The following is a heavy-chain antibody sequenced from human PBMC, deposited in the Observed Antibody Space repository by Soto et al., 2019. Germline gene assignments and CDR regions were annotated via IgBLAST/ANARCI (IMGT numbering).Heavy chain of an antibody. CDR3: ARVSGLAHFYYYYYGMDV. D-gene: IGHD3-10*01. CDR1: GFTFSSYG. Sequence: PVGSLRLSCAASGFTFSSYGMHWVRQAPGKGLEWVAVIWYDGSNKYCADSVKGRFTISRDNSKNTLYLQMNSLRAEDTAVYYCARVSGLAHFYYYYYGMDVWGQGTTVTVSS. J-gene: IGHJ6*02. CDR2: IWYDGSNK. V-gene: IGHV3-33*01.